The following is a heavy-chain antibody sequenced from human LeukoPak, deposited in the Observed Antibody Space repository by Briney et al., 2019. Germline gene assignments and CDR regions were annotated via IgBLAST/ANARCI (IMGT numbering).Heavy chain of an antibody. V-gene: IGHV1-69*01. CDR3: VSWLSISRYFDY. D-gene: IGHD3-9*01. CDR1: GGTFSSYA. CDR2: IIPIFGTA. Sequence: SVKVSCKASGGTFSSYAISWVRQAPGQGLEWMGGIIPIFGTANYAQKFQGRVTITADESTSTAYMELSSLRSEDTAVYYCVSWLSISRYFDYWGKGNRVTVSS. J-gene: IGHJ4*02.